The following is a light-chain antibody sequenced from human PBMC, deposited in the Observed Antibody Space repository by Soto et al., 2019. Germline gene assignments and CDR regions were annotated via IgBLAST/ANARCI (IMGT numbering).Light chain of an antibody. CDR3: SSYRNSDSLVV. Sequence: QSALTQPASVSGSPGQSITISCTGTSSDVGGYDYVSWYQQHPGKAPKLIIYEVSNRPSGVSPRFSGSKSGDTASLTISGLQGEDESDYFCSSYRNSDSLVVFGGGTKLTVL. CDR2: EVS. CDR1: SSDVGGYDY. V-gene: IGLV2-14*01. J-gene: IGLJ2*01.